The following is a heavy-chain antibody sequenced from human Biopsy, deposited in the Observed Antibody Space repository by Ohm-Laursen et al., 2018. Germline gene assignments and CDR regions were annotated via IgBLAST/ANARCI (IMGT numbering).Heavy chain of an antibody. D-gene: IGHD6-13*01. J-gene: IGHJ5*02. CDR2: IYSSGST. Sequence: GTLSLTCTVSGDSISSYYWSWIRQPPGKGLQWIGRIYSSGSTNYNPSLKSRVTMSVDTSKNQFSLILSSMTAADTAVYYCAREPRIAAVAYFDPWGQGTLVTVSS. V-gene: IGHV4-4*07. CDR1: GDSISSYY. CDR3: AREPRIAAVAYFDP.